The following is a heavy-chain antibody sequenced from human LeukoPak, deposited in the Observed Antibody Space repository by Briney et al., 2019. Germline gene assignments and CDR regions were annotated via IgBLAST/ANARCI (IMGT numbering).Heavy chain of an antibody. V-gene: IGHV3-33*01. Sequence: GTSLRLSCAASGLILSSYGIHWVRQAPGKGLEWVAVIWYDGTNIYYGDSVKGRFSISRDNSKNTVYLQMDSLRAEDTAVYYCARDAGGAFGNYVNYFDYWGQGTQVTVSS. CDR2: IWYDGTNI. CDR3: ARDAGGAFGNYVNYFDY. J-gene: IGHJ4*02. D-gene: IGHD4-11*01. CDR1: GLILSSYG.